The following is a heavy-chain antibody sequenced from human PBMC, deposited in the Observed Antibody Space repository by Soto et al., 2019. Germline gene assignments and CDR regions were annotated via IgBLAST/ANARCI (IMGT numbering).Heavy chain of an antibody. V-gene: IGHV1-69*13. D-gene: IGHD3-22*01. Sequence: GASVKVSCKASGGTFSSYAISWVRQAPGQGLEWMGGIIPIFGTANYAQKFQGRVTITADESTSTACMELSSLRSEDTAVYYCAREEYYYDSSGYNHGPCDYWGQGTLVTVSS. CDR2: IIPIFGTA. CDR1: GGTFSSYA. J-gene: IGHJ4*02. CDR3: AREEYYYDSSGYNHGPCDY.